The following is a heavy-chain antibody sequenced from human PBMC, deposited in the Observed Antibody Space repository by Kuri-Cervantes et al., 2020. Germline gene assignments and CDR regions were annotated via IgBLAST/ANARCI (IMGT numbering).Heavy chain of an antibody. V-gene: IGHV4-59*08. CDR1: GGSINTCY. CDR3: ARLIRGAVSRLDYYDY. Sequence: SETLSLTCTVSGGSINTCYWSWIRQPPGKGLEWIGNIYHSGSTNYNSGSTNYNPSLKSRVTISVDTSEKQFSLKLSSVTAADTAVYYCARLIRGAVSRLDYYDYWGQGSLVTVSS. D-gene: IGHD6-19*01. J-gene: IGHJ4*02. CDR2: IYHSGSTNYNSGST.